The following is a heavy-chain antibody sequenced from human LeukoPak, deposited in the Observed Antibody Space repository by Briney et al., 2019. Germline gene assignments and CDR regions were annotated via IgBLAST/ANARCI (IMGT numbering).Heavy chain of an antibody. Sequence: GGSLRLSCAAAGFTFSSYTMNWVRQAPGKGLEWVSYISSSSSYIYYADSVKGRFTISRDNAENSLYLQMNSLRAEDTAVYYCARGSEGYCSGGGCYYGMDVWGQGTTVTVSS. CDR2: ISSSSSYI. J-gene: IGHJ6*01. D-gene: IGHD2-15*01. CDR3: ARGSEGYCSGGGCYYGMDV. CDR1: GFTFSSYT. V-gene: IGHV3-21*01.